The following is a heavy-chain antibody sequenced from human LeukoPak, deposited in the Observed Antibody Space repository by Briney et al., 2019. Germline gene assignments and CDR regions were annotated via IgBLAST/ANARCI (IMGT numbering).Heavy chain of an antibody. J-gene: IGHJ4*02. Sequence: GGSLRLSCAASGFTFDDYGMSWVRHAPGKGREWVSGINWNGGSTVYADSVKGRFTISRDNAKNSLYLQMNSLRAGDTALYYCAREGGYCSSTSCYPYYFDYWGQGTLVTFSS. CDR2: INWNGGST. D-gene: IGHD2-2*01. CDR1: GFTFDDYG. CDR3: AREGGYCSSTSCYPYYFDY. V-gene: IGHV3-20*04.